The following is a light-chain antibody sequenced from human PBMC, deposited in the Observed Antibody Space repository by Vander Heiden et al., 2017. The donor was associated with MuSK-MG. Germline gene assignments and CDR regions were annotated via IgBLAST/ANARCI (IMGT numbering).Light chain of an antibody. CDR2: DAS. J-gene: IGKJ1*01. Sequence: IVLTQYPSTLALSAGERATLSCRDSQSVSSYVAWYQQKPGQAPRLLIYDASNRATGIPARFSGSGSGTDFTLTIRSLAPEDFAIYSCQQRSNWQWTFGQGTKVEIK. V-gene: IGKV3-11*01. CDR3: QQRSNWQWT. CDR1: QSVSSY.